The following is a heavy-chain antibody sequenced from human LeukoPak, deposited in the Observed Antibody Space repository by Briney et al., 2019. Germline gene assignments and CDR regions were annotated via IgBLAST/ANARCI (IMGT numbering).Heavy chain of an antibody. CDR3: ARDPCSGGSCHDAFDI. D-gene: IGHD2-15*01. J-gene: IGHJ3*02. CDR2: ISTYNGNT. Sequence: ASVNVSCKASGYTFTSYGISWVRQAPGQGLEWMGWISTYNGNTKYVQNLQGRVTMTTDTSTSTAYMELRSLRSDDTAVYYCARDPCSGGSCHDAFDIWGQGTMVTVSS. CDR1: GYTFTSYG. V-gene: IGHV1-18*01.